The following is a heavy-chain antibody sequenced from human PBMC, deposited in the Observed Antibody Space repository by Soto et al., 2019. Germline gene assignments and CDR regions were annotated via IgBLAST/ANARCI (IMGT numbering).Heavy chain of an antibody. V-gene: IGHV4-31*01. J-gene: IGHJ5*02. CDR1: GGSISSGDYY. CDR2: IYYSGST. Sequence: QVQLQESGPGLVKPSQTLSLTCTVSGGSISSGDYYWSWIRQHPGKGLEWIGYIYYSGSTYYNPSLKSLVAKPVDPSKHQCPLKLSSVTAADTAVYYCARWWSGSRQGFDPWGQGTLVTVSS. CDR3: ARWWSGSRQGFDP. D-gene: IGHD3-3*01.